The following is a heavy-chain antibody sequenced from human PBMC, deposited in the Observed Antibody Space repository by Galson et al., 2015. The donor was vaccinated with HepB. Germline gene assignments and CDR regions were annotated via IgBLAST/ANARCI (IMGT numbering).Heavy chain of an antibody. V-gene: IGHV3-43*01. CDR1: GFTFDVYT. CDR2: ISWDGGST. Sequence: SLRLSCAASGFTFDVYTIHWVRQAPGKGLEWVSLISWDGGSTYYADSVKGRFTVSRDNNKNSLYLQMNSLTTEDTALYYCAKEKGRYGDYQGYPFDYWGQGTLGTVSS. D-gene: IGHD4-17*01. J-gene: IGHJ4*02. CDR3: AKEKGRYGDYQGYPFDY.